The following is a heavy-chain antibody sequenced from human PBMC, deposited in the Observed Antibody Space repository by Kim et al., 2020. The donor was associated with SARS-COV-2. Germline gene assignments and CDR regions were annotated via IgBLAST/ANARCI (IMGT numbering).Heavy chain of an antibody. J-gene: IGHJ4*02. V-gene: IGHV3-30*02. Sequence: YGDSVKGRFTISRDNSKNTLYLQMNSLRAEDTAVYYCAKTRPRDRGYFDYWGQGTLVTVSS. D-gene: IGHD3-16*01. CDR3: AKTRPRDRGYFDY.